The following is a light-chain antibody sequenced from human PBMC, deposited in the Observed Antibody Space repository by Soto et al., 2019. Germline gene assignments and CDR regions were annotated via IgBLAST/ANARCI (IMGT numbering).Light chain of an antibody. CDR3: QQYTNWPYT. J-gene: IGKJ2*01. CDR2: GAS. Sequence: EIVMMQSPATLSVSPRERATLSCRASQALGNNLAWYQHKPGQAPRLLIYGASTRATVVPVSSSGSASETGSTLSISSPQSDDLAVYYYQQYTNWPYTVGQGTKLEIK. V-gene: IGKV3-15*01. CDR1: QALGNN.